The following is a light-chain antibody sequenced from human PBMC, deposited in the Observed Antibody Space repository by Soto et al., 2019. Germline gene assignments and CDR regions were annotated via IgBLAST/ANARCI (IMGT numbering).Light chain of an antibody. J-gene: IGKJ1*01. V-gene: IGKV3-15*01. Sequence: EIVMTQSPATLSVSPGERATLSCRASQSVSSNLAWYQQKPGQAPRLLIYGASTRATGSPARFSGSGSGTEFTLTISSLQSEDLAVYYCQQYNNGPPWTFGQGTKVEIK. CDR3: QQYNNGPPWT. CDR2: GAS. CDR1: QSVSSN.